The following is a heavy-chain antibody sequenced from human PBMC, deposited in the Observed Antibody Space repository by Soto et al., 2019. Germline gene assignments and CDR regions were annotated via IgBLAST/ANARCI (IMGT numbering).Heavy chain of an antibody. D-gene: IGHD3-10*01. CDR2: ISGSGGCT. Sequence: EVQLLESGGGLVPPGGSLRRSCAASGFPFISYAMSWVRQAPGKGLERVSAISGSGGCTYYADSVKGRFTISRDNSKNTLYLQMNSLRAEDTAVYYCAKARGSWSYYSYYYYYGMDVWGQGTTVTVSS. V-gene: IGHV3-23*01. J-gene: IGHJ6*02. CDR3: AKARGSWSYYSYYYYYGMDV. CDR1: GFPFISYA.